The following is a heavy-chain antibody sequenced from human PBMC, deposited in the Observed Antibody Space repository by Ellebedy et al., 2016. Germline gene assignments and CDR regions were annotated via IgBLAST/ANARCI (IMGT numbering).Heavy chain of an antibody. CDR3: AKKNNWNDVSYYYYYGMDV. V-gene: IGHV3-23*01. CDR1: GFTFSSYA. Sequence: GGSLRLSXAASGFTFSSYAMSWVRQAPGKGLEWVSAISGSGGSTYYADSVKGRFTISRDNSKNTLYLQMNSLRAEDTAVYYCAKKNNWNDVSYYYYYGMDVWGQGTTVTVSS. D-gene: IGHD1-1*01. CDR2: ISGSGGST. J-gene: IGHJ6*02.